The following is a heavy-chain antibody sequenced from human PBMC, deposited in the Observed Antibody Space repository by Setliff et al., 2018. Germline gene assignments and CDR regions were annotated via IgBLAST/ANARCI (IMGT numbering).Heavy chain of an antibody. V-gene: IGHV4-59*02. D-gene: IGHD1-1*01. CDR3: VREGYSEYFQD. Sequence: SETLSLTCNVSGASVSSHYWDWIRQTPGKGLEWIGFIYHDGNPQFNPSVNYNPSLKSRVTISLDTSKNQLSLTLSSVTAADTAVYYCVREGYSEYFQDWGRGTLVTVSS. J-gene: IGHJ1*01. CDR2: IYHDGNP. CDR1: GASVSSHY.